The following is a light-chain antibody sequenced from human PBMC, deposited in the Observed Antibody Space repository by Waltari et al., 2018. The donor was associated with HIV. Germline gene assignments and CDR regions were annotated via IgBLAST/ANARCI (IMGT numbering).Light chain of an antibody. CDR3: QQRSSWPPT. CDR2: DAS. Sequence: ELVLTQSPATLSVSPGERATLSCRASQRVSSYLAWYQQKPGQAPRLLIYDASNRASGTPARFSGSGSGTDFTLTISSLEPEDFAVYYCQQRSSWPPTFGVGTKVEIK. J-gene: IGKJ4*01. CDR1: QRVSSY. V-gene: IGKV3-11*01.